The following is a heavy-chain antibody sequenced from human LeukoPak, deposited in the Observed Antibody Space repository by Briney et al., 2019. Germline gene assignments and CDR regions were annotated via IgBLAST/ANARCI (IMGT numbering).Heavy chain of an antibody. D-gene: IGHD3-22*01. J-gene: IGHJ4*02. Sequence: EASVKVSCKASGYTFTGYYMHWLRQAPGQGLEWMGWIDPNSGGTNFAQKFQGRVAMTRDTSISTAYMELTRLKSDDTALYYCARTDSSGYGSVDYWGQGTLVTVSS. V-gene: IGHV1-2*02. CDR1: GYTFTGYY. CDR2: IDPNSGGT. CDR3: ARTDSSGYGSVDY.